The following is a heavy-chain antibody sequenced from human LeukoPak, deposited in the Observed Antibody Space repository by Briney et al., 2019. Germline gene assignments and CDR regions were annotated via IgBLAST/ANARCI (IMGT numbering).Heavy chain of an antibody. D-gene: IGHD5-24*01. Sequence: PGGSLRLSCAASGFTFSSYWMSWVRQAPGKGLEWVANIKQDGSEKYYVDSVKGRFTISRDNAKNSLYLQMNSLKAEDTAVYYCARDGDGYKYPYWGQGTLVTVSS. CDR2: IKQDGSEK. J-gene: IGHJ4*02. CDR1: GFTFSSYW. CDR3: ARDGDGYKYPY. V-gene: IGHV3-7*01.